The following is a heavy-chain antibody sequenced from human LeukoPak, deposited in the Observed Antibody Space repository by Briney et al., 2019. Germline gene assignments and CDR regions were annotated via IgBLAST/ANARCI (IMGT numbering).Heavy chain of an antibody. V-gene: IGHV3-30-3*01. CDR1: GFTFSSYA. D-gene: IGHD5-18*01. CDR2: ISYDGSNK. Sequence: GRSLRLSCAASGFTFSSYAMHWVRQAPGKGLEWVAVISYDGSNKYYADSVKGRFTISRDNSKNTLYPQMNSLRAEDTAVYYCARDGGYSYAQGYFDYWGQGTLVTVSS. CDR3: ARDGGYSYAQGYFDY. J-gene: IGHJ4*02.